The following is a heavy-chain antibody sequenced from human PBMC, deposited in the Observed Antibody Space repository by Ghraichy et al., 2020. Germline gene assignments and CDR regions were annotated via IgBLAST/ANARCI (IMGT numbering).Heavy chain of an antibody. Sequence: GESLNISCAASGFTFSDYYMSWIRQAPGKGLEWVSYISSSSSYTNYADSVKGRFTISRDNAKNSLYLQMNSLRAEDTAVYYCARDGPLYYYDSSGYYYEDTEYFQHWGQGTLVTVSS. CDR2: ISSSSSYT. D-gene: IGHD3-22*01. CDR1: GFTFSDYY. CDR3: ARDGPLYYYDSSGYYYEDTEYFQH. J-gene: IGHJ1*01. V-gene: IGHV3-11*06.